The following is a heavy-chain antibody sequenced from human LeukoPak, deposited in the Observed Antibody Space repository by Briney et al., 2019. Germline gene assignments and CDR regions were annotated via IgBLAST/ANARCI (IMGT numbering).Heavy chain of an antibody. J-gene: IGHJ5*02. CDR2: MNPNSGNT. CDR1: GYTFTSYD. V-gene: IGHV1-8*01. CDR3: ARVDCTNGVCYTPGRNNWFDP. D-gene: IGHD2-8*01. Sequence: GASVKVSCKASGYTFTSYDINWVRQAPGQGLEWMGWMNPNSGNTGYAQKLQGRVTMTTDTSTSTAYMELRSLRSDDTAVYYCARVDCTNGVCYTPGRNNWFDPWGQGTLVTVSS.